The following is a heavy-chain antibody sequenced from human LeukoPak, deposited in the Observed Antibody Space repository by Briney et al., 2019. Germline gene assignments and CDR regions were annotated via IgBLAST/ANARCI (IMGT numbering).Heavy chain of an antibody. CDR3: AREHTRAASGTHWFDP. CDR2: IWYDGSNQ. CDR1: GFTFSNYG. J-gene: IGHJ5*02. D-gene: IGHD6-13*01. Sequence: GGSLRLSCAASGFTFSNYGMHWVRQAPGKGLEWVAVIWYDGSNQDYTDSVKGRFTTSRDNSKNTLYLQMNSLRAEDTAVYYCAREHTRAASGTHWFDPWGQGTLVTVSS. V-gene: IGHV3-33*01.